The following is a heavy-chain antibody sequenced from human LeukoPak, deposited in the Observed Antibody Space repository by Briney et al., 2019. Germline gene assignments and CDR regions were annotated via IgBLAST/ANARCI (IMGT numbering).Heavy chain of an antibody. V-gene: IGHV1-2*06. D-gene: IGHD3-3*01. CDR2: INPNSGGT. Sequence: ASVTVSCKASGYTFTGYYMHWVRQAPGQGLEWMGRINPNSGGTNYAQKFQGRVTMTRDTSISTAYMELSRLRSDDTAVYYCARVRNFGVAVYFDYWGQGTLVTVSS. CDR1: GYTFTGYY. CDR3: ARVRNFGVAVYFDY. J-gene: IGHJ4*02.